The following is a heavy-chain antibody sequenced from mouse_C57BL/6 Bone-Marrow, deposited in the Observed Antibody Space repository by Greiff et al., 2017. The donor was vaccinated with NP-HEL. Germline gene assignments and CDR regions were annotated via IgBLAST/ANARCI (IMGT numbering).Heavy chain of an antibody. Sequence: QVHVKQSGAELASPGASVTLSCKASGYTFTDHIMNWVKKRPGQGLEWIGRIYPVSGETNYNQKFMGKATFSVDRSSSTVYMVLNSLTSEDPAVYYCGRNEYDDGRLYYAMDYWGQGTSVTVSS. CDR3: GRNEYDDGRLYYAMDY. CDR2: IYPVSGET. J-gene: IGHJ4*01. D-gene: IGHD2-4*01. V-gene: IGHV1-11*01. CDR1: GYTFTDHI.